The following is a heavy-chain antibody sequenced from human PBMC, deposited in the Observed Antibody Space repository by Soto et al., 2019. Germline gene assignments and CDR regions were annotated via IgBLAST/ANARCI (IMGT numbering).Heavy chain of an antibody. CDR1: GYTFTGYY. V-gene: IGHV1-2*02. J-gene: IGHJ4*02. CDR2: INPNSGGT. CDR3: ARDLAKGGGSAGFDY. Sequence: ASVKVSCKASGYTFTGYYIHWVRQAPGQGLEWMGWINPNSGGTKYPQKFQGRVTMTRDTSIRTVYMSLTGLKSDDTAVYFCARDLAKGGGSAGFDYWGQGTLVTAPQ. D-gene: IGHD2-15*01.